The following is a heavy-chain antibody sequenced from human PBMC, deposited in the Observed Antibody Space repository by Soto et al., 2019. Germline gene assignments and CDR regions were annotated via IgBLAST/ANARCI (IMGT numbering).Heavy chain of an antibody. V-gene: IGHV3-7*01. J-gene: IGHJ6*03. CDR1: GFTFSSYW. Sequence: GGSLRLSCAASGFTFSSYWMSWVRQAPGKGLEWVANIKQDGSEKYYVDSVKGRFTISRDNAKNSLYLQMNSLRAEDTAVYYCARGSAEAGYYYYMDVWGKGTTVTVSS. D-gene: IGHD3-3*01. CDR3: ARGSAEAGYYYYMDV. CDR2: IKQDGSEK.